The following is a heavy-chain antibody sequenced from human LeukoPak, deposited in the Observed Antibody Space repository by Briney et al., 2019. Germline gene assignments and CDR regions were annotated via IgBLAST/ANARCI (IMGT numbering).Heavy chain of an antibody. CDR3: ARTSGDNDGNALYFDY. Sequence: GESLKISCKGSGNSFTKYWIGWVRQMPGKGLEWMGIIYPDDSDTRYSPSFQGQFTIPADKSISTAYLQWSSLKASDTAKYYCARTSGDNDGNALYFDYWGQGTLVTVSS. CDR1: GNSFTKYW. CDR2: IYPDDSDT. D-gene: IGHD4-23*01. V-gene: IGHV5-51*01. J-gene: IGHJ4*02.